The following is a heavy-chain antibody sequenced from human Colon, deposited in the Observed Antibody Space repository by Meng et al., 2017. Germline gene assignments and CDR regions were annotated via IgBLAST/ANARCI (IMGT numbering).Heavy chain of an antibody. D-gene: IGHD3-10*01. Sequence: ASVTVSCQASGFSFISYYIHWLRKAPGQGLGWMGWINPKDGVTIKAQNFQGRVTRTTDTSINTAYLELTGLTSDDTAVYYGASDRGVDASATYFNPPGYGMDVWGQGTTVTVSS. V-gene: IGHV1-2*02. CDR3: ASDRGVDASATYFNPPGYGMDV. CDR1: GFSFISYY. CDR2: INPKDGVT. J-gene: IGHJ6*02.